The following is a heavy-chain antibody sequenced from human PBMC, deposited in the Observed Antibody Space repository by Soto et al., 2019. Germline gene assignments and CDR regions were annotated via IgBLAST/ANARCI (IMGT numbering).Heavy chain of an antibody. J-gene: IGHJ5*02. D-gene: IGHD2-8*01. CDR2: INHSGST. CDR3: ARDRHCTNGVCLPVPLNWFDP. CDR1: GGSFSGYY. V-gene: IGHV4-34*01. Sequence: SETLSLTCAVYGGSFSGYYWSWIRQPPGKGLEWIGEINHSGSTNYNPSLKSRVTISVDTSKNQFSLKLSSVTAADTAVYYCARDRHCTNGVCLPVPLNWFDPWGQGTLVTVSS.